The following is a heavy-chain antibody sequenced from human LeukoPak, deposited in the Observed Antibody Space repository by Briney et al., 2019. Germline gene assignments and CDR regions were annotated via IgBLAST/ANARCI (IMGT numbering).Heavy chain of an antibody. CDR3: AKRIPYHMDV. V-gene: IGHV3-23*01. D-gene: IGHD2-15*01. J-gene: IGHJ6*03. CDR2: SGISDGR. Sequence: GGSLRLSCAASGFTFSDNAMSWVRQAPGKGLEWVSTSGISDGRYYADSVKGRFNISRDNSKNTVYLEINSLRAEDTAVYYCAKRIPYHMDVWGKGTTATVSS. CDR1: GFTFSDNA.